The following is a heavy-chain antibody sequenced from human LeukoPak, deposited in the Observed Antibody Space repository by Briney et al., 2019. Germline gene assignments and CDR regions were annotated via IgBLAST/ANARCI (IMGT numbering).Heavy chain of an antibody. CDR3: VRQEGGGSYYGPFDY. J-gene: IGHJ4*02. V-gene: IGHV5-51*01. CDR1: GYSFTSYW. CDR2: IYPGDSVT. Sequence: GESLKISCKGSGYSFTSYWIGWVRQMPGKGLEWMGIIYPGDSVTRYSPSFQGQVTISADKSISTAYLQWSSLKASDTAMYYCVRQEGGGSYYGPFDYWGQGTLVTVSS. D-gene: IGHD1-26*01.